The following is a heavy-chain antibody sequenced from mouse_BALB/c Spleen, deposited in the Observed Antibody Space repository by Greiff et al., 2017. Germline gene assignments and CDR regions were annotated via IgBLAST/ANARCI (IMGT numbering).Heavy chain of an antibody. V-gene: IGHV5-6-5*01. CDR3: ARGQLTGTHWFAY. J-gene: IGHJ3*01. D-gene: IGHD4-1*01. CDR1: GFTFSSYA. CDR2: ISSGGST. Sequence: DVMLVESGGGLVKPGGSLKLSCAASGFTFSSYAMSWVRQTPEKRLEWVASISSGGSTYYPDSVKGRFTISRDNARNILYLQMSNLRSEDTAMYYCARGQLTGTHWFAYWGQGTLVTVSA.